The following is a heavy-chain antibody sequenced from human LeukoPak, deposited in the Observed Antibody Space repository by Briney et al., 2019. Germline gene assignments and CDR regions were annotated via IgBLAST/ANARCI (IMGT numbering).Heavy chain of an antibody. Sequence: GGSLRLSCAASGFTFSSYAMSWVRQAPGKGLEWVSAISGSGGSTYYADSVKGRFTISRDNSKNTLYLQMNSLRAEDTAVYYCAKMIYYDILTGRPEHFQHWGQGDLVPVSS. CDR2: ISGSGGST. CDR1: GFTFSSYA. CDR3: AKMIYYDILTGRPEHFQH. V-gene: IGHV3-23*01. J-gene: IGHJ1*01. D-gene: IGHD3-9*01.